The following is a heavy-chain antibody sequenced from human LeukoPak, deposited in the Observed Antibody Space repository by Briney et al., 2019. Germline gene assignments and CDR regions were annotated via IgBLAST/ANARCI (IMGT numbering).Heavy chain of an antibody. Sequence: SETLSLTCTVSGGSISTYYWNWIRQPPGKGLEWIGYIYYSGATNYNPSLQSRVTISVDTSKNQFSLKLSSGTAADTAVYYCARGVYIAAAQYGFWGQGTLVSVSS. CDR1: GGSISTYY. CDR2: IYYSGAT. D-gene: IGHD6-13*01. CDR3: ARGVYIAAAQYGF. J-gene: IGHJ4*02. V-gene: IGHV4-59*01.